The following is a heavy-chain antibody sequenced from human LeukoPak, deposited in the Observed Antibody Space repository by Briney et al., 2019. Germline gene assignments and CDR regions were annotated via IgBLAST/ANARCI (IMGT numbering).Heavy chain of an antibody. D-gene: IGHD2-15*01. CDR2: IYYSGST. CDR1: IFRSYA. CDR3: ARHSVAATTYYFDY. V-gene: IGHV4-39*01. J-gene: IGHJ4*02. Sequence: IFRSYAMSWVRQPPGKGLEWIGSIYYSGSTYYNPSLKSRVTISVDTSKNQFSLKLCSVTAADTAVYYCARHSVAATTYYFDYWGQGTLVTVSS.